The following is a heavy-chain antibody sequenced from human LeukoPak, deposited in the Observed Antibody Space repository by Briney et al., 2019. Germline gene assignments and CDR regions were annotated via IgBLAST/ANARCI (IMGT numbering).Heavy chain of an antibody. CDR2: INPNSGGT. Sequence: ASVKVSCKASGYTFTGYYMHWVRQAPGQGLEWMGWINPNSGGTNYAQKFQGRVTMTRDTSISTAYMELSRLRSDDTAVYYCARDFVVVPAAIGIDYWGQGTLVTVSS. CDR3: ARDFVVVPAAIGIDY. CDR1: GYTFTGYY. J-gene: IGHJ4*02. D-gene: IGHD2-2*01. V-gene: IGHV1-2*02.